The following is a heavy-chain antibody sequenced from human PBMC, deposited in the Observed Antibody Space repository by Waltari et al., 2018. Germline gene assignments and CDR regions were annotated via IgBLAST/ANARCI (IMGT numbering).Heavy chain of an antibody. D-gene: IGHD3-10*01. CDR2: IYSTGDT. Sequence: QXQLQESGPGLVKPSQTLSLTCTVXGGSIRNRXYXWSWIRQSXEXGLEWIGYIYSTGDTNXNXSLKSRVIISVNMSKNQFSLXMSXVTAAXAAVYYCAXSGELVMVQGFXIEKTHNYYVDVXXXGTTVTVSS. CDR1: GGSIRNRXYX. V-gene: IGHV4-30-4*08. J-gene: IGHJ6*03. CDR3: AXSGELVMVQGFXIEKTHNYYVDV.